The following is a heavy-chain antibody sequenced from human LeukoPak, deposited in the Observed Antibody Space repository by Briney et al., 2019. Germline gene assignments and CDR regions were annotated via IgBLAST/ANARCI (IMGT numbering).Heavy chain of an antibody. J-gene: IGHJ4*02. V-gene: IGHV3-33*08. CDR2: IWYDGSNK. Sequence: GGSLRLSCAASEFTFSSSAIHWVRQAPGKGLEWVAVIWYDGSNKYYADSVKGRFTISRDNSKNTLYLQMNSLRAEDTAVYYCARGRYCSGGSCYLPPPNLFDYWGQGTLVTVSS. D-gene: IGHD2-15*01. CDR3: ARGRYCSGGSCYLPPPNLFDY. CDR1: EFTFSSSA.